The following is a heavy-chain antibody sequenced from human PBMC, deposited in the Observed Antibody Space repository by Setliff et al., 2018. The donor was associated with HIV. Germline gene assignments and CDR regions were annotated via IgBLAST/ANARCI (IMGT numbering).Heavy chain of an antibody. D-gene: IGHD6-13*01. CDR3: ARGGASSLPLDY. V-gene: IGHV3-7*01. Sequence: VGSLRLSCAASGFIFSTNWMSWVRQAPGKGPEWVANINQDGSDKYYVPSVKGRFTISRDNAKNSLYLQMNSLRAEDTAIYYCARGGASSLPLDYWGHGTLVTVSS. CDR2: INQDGSDK. J-gene: IGHJ4*01. CDR1: GFIFSTNW.